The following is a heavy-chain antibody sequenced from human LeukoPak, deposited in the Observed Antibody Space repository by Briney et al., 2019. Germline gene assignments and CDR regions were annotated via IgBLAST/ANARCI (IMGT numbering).Heavy chain of an antibody. V-gene: IGHV3-66*01. CDR2: IYSGGST. CDR1: GFAVSSNY. Sequence: GGSLRLSCAASGFAVSSNYMSWVGQAPGKGLEWVAVIYSGGSTNYADSVKGRFTISRDNSKNTLYLLMNSLRAEDTAVYYCAIRKSGNAIDYWGQGTLVTVSS. J-gene: IGHJ4*02. CDR3: AIRKSGNAIDY. D-gene: IGHD5-12*01.